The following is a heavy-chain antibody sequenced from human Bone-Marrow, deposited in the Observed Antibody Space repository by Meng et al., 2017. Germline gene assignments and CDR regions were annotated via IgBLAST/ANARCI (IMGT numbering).Heavy chain of an antibody. Sequence: GESLKISCAASGFTFSSYSMNWVRQAPGKGLEWVSSISSSSSYIYYADSVKGRFTISRDSSMNSLYLHMSSLRPEDTAVYYCARGYATGWYRYFDSWGQGTLVTVSS. V-gene: IGHV3-21*04. CDR3: ARGYATGWYRYFDS. J-gene: IGHJ4*02. CDR1: GFTFSSYS. CDR2: ISSSSSYI. D-gene: IGHD6-19*01.